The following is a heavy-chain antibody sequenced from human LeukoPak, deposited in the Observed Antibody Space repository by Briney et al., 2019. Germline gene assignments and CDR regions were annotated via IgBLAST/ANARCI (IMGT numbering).Heavy chain of an antibody. CDR3: ARVSSTGATYWFDP. D-gene: IGHD5-12*01. CDR1: GFTFSRYE. J-gene: IGHJ5*02. V-gene: IGHV3-48*03. Sequence: GGSPRLSCAASGFTFSRYEMNWVRQAPGKGLEWVSYISSSGSTIYYPDSVKGRFTISRDNAKNSLYLQMNSLRAEDTAVYYCARVSSTGATYWFDPWGQGTLVTVSS. CDR2: ISSSGSTI.